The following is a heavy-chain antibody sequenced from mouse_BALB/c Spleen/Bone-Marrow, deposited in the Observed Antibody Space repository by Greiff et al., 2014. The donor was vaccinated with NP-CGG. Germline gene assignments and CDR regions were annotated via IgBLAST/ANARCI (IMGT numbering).Heavy chain of an antibody. CDR1: CYTFSSYW. J-gene: IGHJ4*01. CDR3: TRVITAVLATRAMDY. Sequence: VQLPQSGAVLARPGGSVKMSCKASCYTFSSYWVPWGKKRPGQGLGWIGALYPGNSDTSYNQKFKGKAKLTAVTSTSTAYMELSSLTNEDSAVYYCTRVITAVLATRAMDYWGQGSSVTVSS. V-gene: IGHV1-5*01. D-gene: IGHD1-1*01. CDR2: LYPGNSDT.